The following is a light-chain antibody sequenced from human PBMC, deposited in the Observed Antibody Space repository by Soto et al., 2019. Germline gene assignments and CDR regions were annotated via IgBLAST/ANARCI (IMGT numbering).Light chain of an antibody. J-gene: IGLJ2*01. CDR2: GNS. CDR1: SSNIGAGYD. CDR3: QSYDSRLSVVV. Sequence: QSVLTQPPSVSGAPGQRVTISCTGSSSNIGAGYDVHWYQQLPGTAPKLLIYGNSNRPSGVPDRFSGSKSGTSASLAITGIQAEDEADYYCQSYDSRLSVVVFGGGTKVTVL. V-gene: IGLV1-40*01.